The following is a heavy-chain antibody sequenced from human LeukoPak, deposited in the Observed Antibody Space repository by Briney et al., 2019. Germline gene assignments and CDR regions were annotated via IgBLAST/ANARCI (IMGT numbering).Heavy chain of an antibody. V-gene: IGHV3-23*01. D-gene: IGHD7-27*01. CDR1: GLTFSTSA. Sequence: PGGSLRLSCAASGLTFSTSAMSWIRQAPGKGLEGVSGISGSGCNTYKADSVRGRFTIARDNSKNTLYLQLTSLSVDDTAVYYCAKDGDDGRPPDAFDCWGQGTLVTVSS. J-gene: IGHJ4*02. CDR3: AKDGDDGRPPDAFDC. CDR2: ISGSGCNT.